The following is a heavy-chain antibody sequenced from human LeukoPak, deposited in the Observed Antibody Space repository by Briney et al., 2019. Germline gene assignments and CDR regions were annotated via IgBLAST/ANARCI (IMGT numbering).Heavy chain of an antibody. D-gene: IGHD3-10*01. J-gene: IGHJ4*02. V-gene: IGHV4-4*07. CDR1: GYSISNYY. CDR2: IYASGST. Sequence: SETLSLTCTVSGYSISNYYWSWIRQPAGKGLEWIGRIYASGSTNYNPSLKSRVTMSVDTSKNQFSLKLSSVTAADTAVYYCAREADGLAFDYWGQGTLVTVSS. CDR3: AREADGLAFDY.